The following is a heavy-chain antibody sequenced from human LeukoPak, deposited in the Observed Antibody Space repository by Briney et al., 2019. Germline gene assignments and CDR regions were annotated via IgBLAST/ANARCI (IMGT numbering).Heavy chain of an antibody. J-gene: IGHJ5*02. CDR3: ARGERVDTAMVTNWFDP. V-gene: IGHV3-48*03. Sequence: GGSLRLSCAASGFTFSSNAMSWVRQAPGKGLEWVSYISSSGSTIYYADSVKGRFTISRDNAKNSLYLQMNSLRAEDTAVYYCARGERVDTAMVTNWFDPWGQGTLVTVSS. D-gene: IGHD5-18*01. CDR2: ISSSGSTI. CDR1: GFTFSSNA.